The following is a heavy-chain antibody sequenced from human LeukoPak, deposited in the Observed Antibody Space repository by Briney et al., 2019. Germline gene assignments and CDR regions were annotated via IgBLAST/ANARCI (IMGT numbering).Heavy chain of an antibody. D-gene: IGHD3-10*01. CDR2: ISSSSSYI. Sequence: PGGSLRLSCAASGFTFSSYSMNWVRQAPGKGLEWVSSISSSSSYIYYADSVKGRFTISRDNAKNSLYLQINSLRDEDTAVYYCARVSVVRGVNHFDYWGQGTLVTVSS. CDR3: ARVSVVRGVNHFDY. V-gene: IGHV3-21*01. J-gene: IGHJ4*02. CDR1: GFTFSSYS.